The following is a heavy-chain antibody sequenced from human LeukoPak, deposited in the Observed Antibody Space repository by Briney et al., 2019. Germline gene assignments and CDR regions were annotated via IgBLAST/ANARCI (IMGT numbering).Heavy chain of an antibody. Sequence: SETLSLTCTVSGGSISSYYWSWIRQPPGKGLEWIGYIYYSGSTNYNPSLKSRVTISVDTSKIQFSLKLSSVTAADTAVYYCARQPVLRYSPENYYYGMDVWGQGTTVTVSS. CDR3: ARQPVLRYSPENYYYGMDV. CDR1: GGSISSYY. D-gene: IGHD3-9*01. V-gene: IGHV4-59*08. CDR2: IYYSGST. J-gene: IGHJ6*02.